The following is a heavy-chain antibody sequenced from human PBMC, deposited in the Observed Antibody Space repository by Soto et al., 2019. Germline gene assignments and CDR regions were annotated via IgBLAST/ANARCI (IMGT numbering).Heavy chain of an antibody. CDR2: IYYSGST. Sequence: SETLSLTCTVSGGSISSYYWSWIRQPPGKGLEWIGYIYYSGSTYYNPSLKSRVTISVDTSKNQFSLKLSSVTAADTAVYYCARVDETFDIWGQGTMVTVSS. J-gene: IGHJ3*02. V-gene: IGHV4-59*08. CDR3: ARVDETFDI. CDR1: GGSISSYY.